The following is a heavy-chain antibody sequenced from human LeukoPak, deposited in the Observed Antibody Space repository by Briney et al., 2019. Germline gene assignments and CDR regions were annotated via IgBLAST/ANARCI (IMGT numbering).Heavy chain of an antibody. J-gene: IGHJ4*01. CDR1: DGSINNYY. CDR2: IHYSGTT. V-gene: IGHV4-59*08. CDR3: ARGAALVTDKYFDY. D-gene: IGHD5-18*01. Sequence: SDTLSLTCTVSDGSINNYYWSWIWQTPGQGLEWIGCIHYSGTTNYNPSLNSRVTMSIGTSKKYFSLKLTSVTTADTAFYYCARGAALVTDKYFDYWGHGILVTVSS.